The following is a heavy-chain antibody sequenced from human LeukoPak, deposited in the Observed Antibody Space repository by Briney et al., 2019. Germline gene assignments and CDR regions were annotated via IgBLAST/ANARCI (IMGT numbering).Heavy chain of an antibody. CDR3: ARDYYDSSGPGEYYYYMDV. CDR1: GFSISSYY. D-gene: IGHD3-22*01. CDR2: IYTSGST. J-gene: IGHJ6*03. V-gene: IGHV4-4*07. Sequence: PSETLSLTCTVSGFSISSYYWSWLRQPAGKGLVWMGRIYTSGSTNYNPFLKSRVTTSVDTSKNQFSLQLSSVTAADTAVYYCARDYYDSSGPGEYYYYMDVWGKGTTVTVSS.